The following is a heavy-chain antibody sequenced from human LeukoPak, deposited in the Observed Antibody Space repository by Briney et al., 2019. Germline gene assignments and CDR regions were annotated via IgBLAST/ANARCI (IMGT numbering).Heavy chain of an antibody. D-gene: IGHD6-13*01. CDR1: GGTFSSYA. CDR3: AKGPRIAAAGIFD. Sequence: SVKVSRKASGGTFSSYAISWVRQAPGQGLEWMGGIIPIFGTANYAQKFQGRVTITADESTSTAYMELSSLRSEDTAVYYCAKGPRIAAAGIFDWGQGTLVTVSS. J-gene: IGHJ4*02. V-gene: IGHV1-69*13. CDR2: IIPIFGTA.